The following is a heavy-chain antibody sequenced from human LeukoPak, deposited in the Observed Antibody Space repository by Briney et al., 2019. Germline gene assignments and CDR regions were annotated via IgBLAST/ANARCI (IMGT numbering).Heavy chain of an antibody. CDR3: ARRLGGYFEAFWFDP. Sequence: ASVKVSCKASGYTFTSYYMHWVRQAPGQGLEWMGIINPSGGSTSYAQKFQGRVTMTRDMSTSTVYMELSSLRSEDTAVYYCARRLGGYFEAFWFDPWGQGTLVTVSS. CDR1: GYTFTSYY. CDR2: INPSGGST. D-gene: IGHD3-16*01. V-gene: IGHV1-46*01. J-gene: IGHJ5*02.